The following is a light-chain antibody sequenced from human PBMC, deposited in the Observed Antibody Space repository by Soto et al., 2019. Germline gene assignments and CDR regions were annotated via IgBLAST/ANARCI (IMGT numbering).Light chain of an antibody. Sequence: QAVVTQPPSASGTPGQKVTISCSGSSSNIGSDFVYWFQQLPGTAPTLLIYRNNQRPSGVPDRFSGSKSGTSASLAISGLRSEDEADYYCASWDGSLRGWVFGGGTKVTVL. CDR2: RNN. J-gene: IGLJ3*02. V-gene: IGLV1-47*01. CDR1: SSNIGSDF. CDR3: ASWDGSLRGWV.